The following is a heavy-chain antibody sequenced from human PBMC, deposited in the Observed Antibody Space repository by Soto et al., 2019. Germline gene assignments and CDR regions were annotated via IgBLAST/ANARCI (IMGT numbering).Heavy chain of an antibody. D-gene: IGHD3-9*01. CDR1: GFTFSSYN. V-gene: IGHV3-48*01. J-gene: IGHJ4*02. CDR2: ISPSSSTI. Sequence: EVQLVESGGGLVQPGGSLRLSCAASGFTFSSYNMNWVRQAPGKGLEWVSYISPSSSTIYYADSVKGRFTISRDNAKNSLYLQMNSLRAEDTAVYYCAGSIRYFDSLDEYWGQGTLVTVSS. CDR3: AGSIRYFDSLDEY.